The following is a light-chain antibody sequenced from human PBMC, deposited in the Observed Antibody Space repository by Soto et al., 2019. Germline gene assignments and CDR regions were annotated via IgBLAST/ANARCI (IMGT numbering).Light chain of an antibody. CDR2: WAS. V-gene: IGKV4-1*01. J-gene: IGKJ3*01. Sequence: DIVMTQSPDSLAVSLGERATINCKSSQSVLHSSDNKNYLVWYQQKPGQPPKLLIYWASTRESGVPDRFSGSGSGTDFTLTISSLQPDDLATYYCQNDNTYPPTFGPGTKVDIK. CDR3: QNDNTYPPT. CDR1: QSVLHSSDNKNY.